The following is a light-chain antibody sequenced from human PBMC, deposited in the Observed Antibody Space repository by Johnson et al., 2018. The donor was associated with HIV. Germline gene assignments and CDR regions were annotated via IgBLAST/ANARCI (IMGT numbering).Light chain of an antibody. CDR1: SSNIGNNY. Sequence: HSVLTQPPSVSAAPGQKVTISCSGSSSNIGNNYVSWYQQLPGTAPKLLIYENNKRPSGIPDRLSGSKSGTSATPGITGLQTGDEADYYCGTWDSSLSPGGEVFGTGTKVTVL. CDR3: GTWDSSLSPGGEV. J-gene: IGLJ1*01. V-gene: IGLV1-51*02. CDR2: ENN.